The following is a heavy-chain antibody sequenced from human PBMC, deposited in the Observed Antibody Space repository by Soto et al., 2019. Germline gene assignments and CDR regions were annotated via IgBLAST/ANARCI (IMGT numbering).Heavy chain of an antibody. D-gene: IGHD1-26*01. Sequence: PGESLKISCQASGYIFSVYWIGWVRQLPGKGLEWMGIIYPGDSDTRYSSSFQGQVTLSADKSISTAYLQWTSLKASDTAMYYCERHSGAVKPDYWGRGTLVTVSS. J-gene: IGHJ4*02. CDR2: IYPGDSDT. CDR3: ERHSGAVKPDY. V-gene: IGHV5-51*01. CDR1: GYIFSVYW.